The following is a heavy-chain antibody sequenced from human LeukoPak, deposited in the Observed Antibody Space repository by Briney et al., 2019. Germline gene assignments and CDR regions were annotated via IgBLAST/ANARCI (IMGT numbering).Heavy chain of an antibody. CDR1: GYTLTELS. V-gene: IGHV1-24*01. D-gene: IGHD6-6*01. Sequence: ASVKVSCKVSGYTLTELSMHWVRQTPGKGLEWMGGFDPEDGETSYAQKFQGRVTMTRDTSTSTVYMELSSLRSEDTAVYYCARSTLAARLLMDVWGQGTTVTVSS. CDR3: ARSTLAARLLMDV. J-gene: IGHJ6*02. CDR2: FDPEDGET.